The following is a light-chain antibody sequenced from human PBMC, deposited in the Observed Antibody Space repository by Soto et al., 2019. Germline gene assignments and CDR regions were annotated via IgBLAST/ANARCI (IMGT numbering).Light chain of an antibody. Sequence: QSVLTQPPSVSGAPGQRVTISCTGSSCDIGAGYDVHWYQQLPGTAPKLLIYVNSNRPSGVPDRFSGSKSGTSASLAITGLQADDEADYYCRSYDSSLSGYVFGTGTKLTVL. J-gene: IGLJ1*01. V-gene: IGLV1-40*01. CDR1: SCDIGAGYD. CDR3: RSYDSSLSGYV. CDR2: VNS.